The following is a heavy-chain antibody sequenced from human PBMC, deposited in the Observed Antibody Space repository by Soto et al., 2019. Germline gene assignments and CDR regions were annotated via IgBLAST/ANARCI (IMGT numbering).Heavy chain of an antibody. Sequence: SETLSLTCAFSGGSISSGGYSLSWIRQPPGKGLEWIGYIYHSGSTYYNPSLKSRVTISVDRSKNQFSLKLSSVTAADTAVYYCARGMTTVTTLDYWGQGTLVTVS. CDR1: GGSISSGGYS. CDR3: ARGMTTVTTLDY. CDR2: IYHSGST. J-gene: IGHJ4*02. V-gene: IGHV4-30-2*01. D-gene: IGHD4-4*01.